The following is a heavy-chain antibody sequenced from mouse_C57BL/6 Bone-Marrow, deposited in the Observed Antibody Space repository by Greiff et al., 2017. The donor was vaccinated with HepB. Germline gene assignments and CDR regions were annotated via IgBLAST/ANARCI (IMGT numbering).Heavy chain of an antibody. Sequence: EVHLVESGPGLVKPSQSLSLTCSVTGYSITSGYYWNWIRQFPGNKLEWMGYISYDGSNNYNPSLKNRISITRDTSKNQFFLKLNSVTTEDTATYYCARGWDDYWGQGTTLTVSS. J-gene: IGHJ2*01. CDR3: ARGWDDY. V-gene: IGHV3-6*01. D-gene: IGHD4-1*01. CDR1: GYSITSGYY. CDR2: ISYDGSN.